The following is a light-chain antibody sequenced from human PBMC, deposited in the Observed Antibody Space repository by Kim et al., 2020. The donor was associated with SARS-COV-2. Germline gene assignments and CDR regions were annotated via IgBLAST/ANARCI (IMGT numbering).Light chain of an antibody. CDR1: QSVSSSY. Sequence: SPGESATLSCRASQSVSSSYLAWYQQKPGQAPRLVIYATSNRAIGIPDRFSGSGSGTDFTLTISRLEPEDFAVYYCQQYGSSPRTFGQGTKVDIK. CDR3: QQYGSSPRT. J-gene: IGKJ1*01. CDR2: ATS. V-gene: IGKV3-20*01.